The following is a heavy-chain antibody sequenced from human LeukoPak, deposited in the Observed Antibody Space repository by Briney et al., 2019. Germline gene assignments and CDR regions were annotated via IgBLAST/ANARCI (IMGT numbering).Heavy chain of an antibody. CDR2: IYYSGST. CDR3: ARVNRSGSPDY. V-gene: IGHV4-59*01. D-gene: IGHD1-26*01. CDR1: GGSISSYY. J-gene: IGHJ4*02. Sequence: SETLSLTCTVSGGSISSYYWSWIRQPPGKGLEWIGYIYYSGSTNYNPSLKSRVTIPVDTSKNQFSLKLSSVTAAGTAVYYCARVNRSGSPDYWGQGTLVTVSS.